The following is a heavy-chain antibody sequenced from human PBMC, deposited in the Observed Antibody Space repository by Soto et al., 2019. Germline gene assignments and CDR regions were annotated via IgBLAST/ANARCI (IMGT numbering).Heavy chain of an antibody. J-gene: IGHJ4*02. V-gene: IGHV6-1*01. CDR3: ARGKLRNSYGYWGDYFDY. Sequence: PSQTLSLTCAISGDSVSSNSAAWNWIRQSPSRGLEWLGRTYYRSKWYNDYAVSVKSRITINPDTSKNQFSLQLNSVTPEDTAVYYCARGKLRNSYGYWGDYFDYWGQGTLVTVSS. CDR2: TYYRSKWYN. D-gene: IGHD5-18*01. CDR1: GDSVSSNSAA.